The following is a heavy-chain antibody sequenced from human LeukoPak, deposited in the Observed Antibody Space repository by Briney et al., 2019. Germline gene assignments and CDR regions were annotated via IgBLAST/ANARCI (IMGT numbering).Heavy chain of an antibody. V-gene: IGHV3-21*01. Sequence: KSGGSLRLSCAASGFTFSSYSMNWVRQAPGKGLEWVSSISSSSNYIFYADSVKGRFTISRDNAKNSLYLQMNSLRAEDTAVYYCARGGWSGYVTYGMDVWGQGTTVTVSS. CDR1: GFTFSSYS. CDR3: ARGGWSGYVTYGMDV. D-gene: IGHD5-12*01. J-gene: IGHJ6*02. CDR2: ISSSSNYI.